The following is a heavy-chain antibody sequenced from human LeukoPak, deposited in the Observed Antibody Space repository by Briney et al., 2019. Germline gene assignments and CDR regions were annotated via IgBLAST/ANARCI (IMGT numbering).Heavy chain of an antibody. V-gene: IGHV4-39*01. CDR2: YSGTT. D-gene: IGHD3-22*01. CDR3: ARNTAGSYYDSSPAAFDI. J-gene: IGHJ3*02. Sequence: YSGTTYYNPSLKTRVTISVDTSKNQFSLKLSSVTAADTAVYYCARNTAGSYYDSSPAAFDIWGQGTMVTVSS.